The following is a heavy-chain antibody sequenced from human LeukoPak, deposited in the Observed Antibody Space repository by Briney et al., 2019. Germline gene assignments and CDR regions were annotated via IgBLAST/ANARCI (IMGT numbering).Heavy chain of an antibody. Sequence: SVKVSCKASGGTFSSHAIAWVRQAPGQGPEWMGGIIPISGTANYAQKFQGRVTVTTDESTSTAYMELSSLTSDDTAVYYCARGLQYQLLKALGYYYMDVWGEGTTVAVSS. D-gene: IGHD2-2*01. CDR3: ARGLQYQLLKALGYYYMDV. V-gene: IGHV1-69*05. J-gene: IGHJ6*03. CDR2: IIPISGTA. CDR1: GGTFSSHA.